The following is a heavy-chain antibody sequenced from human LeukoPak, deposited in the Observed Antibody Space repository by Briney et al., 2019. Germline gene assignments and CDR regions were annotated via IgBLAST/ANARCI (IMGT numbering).Heavy chain of an antibody. CDR2: GYYSGST. CDR3: ARDFLSHSYNWFDP. D-gene: IGHD2/OR15-2a*01. J-gene: IGHJ5*02. Sequence: SETLSLTCTVSGGSISSYYWSWIRQPPGKGLEWVGYGYYSGSTNYNPSLKRRVTIPVDTSKNQFSLKLSSVTAAATAVYYCARDFLSHSYNWFDPWGQGTLVTVSS. V-gene: IGHV4-59*01. CDR1: GGSISSYY.